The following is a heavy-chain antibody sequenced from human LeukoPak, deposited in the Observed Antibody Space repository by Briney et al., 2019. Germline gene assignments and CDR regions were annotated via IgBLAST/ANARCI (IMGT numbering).Heavy chain of an antibody. J-gene: IGHJ3*02. Sequence: GGSLRLSCADPTFTFSSYAMHWVRQAPGKGLEWVAVISYDGGKKYFADPVKGRFTISRDISKNTVYLQMSSLRGDDTAVYYCAIVGATTRAFDIWGQGTRVIVSS. D-gene: IGHD1-26*01. CDR2: ISYDGGKK. CDR3: AIVGATTRAFDI. V-gene: IGHV3-30-3*01. CDR1: TFTFSSYA.